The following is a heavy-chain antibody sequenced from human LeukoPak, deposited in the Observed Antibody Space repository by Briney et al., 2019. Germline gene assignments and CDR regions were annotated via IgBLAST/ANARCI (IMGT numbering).Heavy chain of an antibody. D-gene: IGHD6-19*01. CDR3: AKLTAVAGDLDY. J-gene: IGHJ4*02. V-gene: IGHV3-23*01. CDR2: ISGSGGST. CDR1: GFTFSSYA. Sequence: GGSLRLSCAASGFTFSSYAMSWVRQAPGKGLEWVSAISGSGGSTYYADSVKGRFTISRDDSKNTVYLQMSSLRVEDTATYYCAKLTAVAGDLDYWGQGTLVTVSS.